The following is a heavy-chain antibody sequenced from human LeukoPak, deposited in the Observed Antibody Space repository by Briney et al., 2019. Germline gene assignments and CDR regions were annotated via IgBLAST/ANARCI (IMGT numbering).Heavy chain of an antibody. V-gene: IGHV4-34*01. D-gene: IGHD6-13*01. Sequence: SETLSLTFAVYGGSFSGYYWSWIRQPPGKGLEWIGEINHSGSTNYNPSLKSRVTISVDTSKNQFSLKLSSVTAADTAVYYCARADSSSWYPSFDYWGQGTLVTVSS. CDR1: GGSFSGYY. CDR2: INHSGST. CDR3: ARADSSSWYPSFDY. J-gene: IGHJ4*02.